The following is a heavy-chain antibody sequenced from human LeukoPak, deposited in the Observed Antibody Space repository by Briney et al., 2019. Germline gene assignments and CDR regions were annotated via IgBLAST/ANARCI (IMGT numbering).Heavy chain of an antibody. V-gene: IGHV3-30*18. CDR2: ISYDGSNK. D-gene: IGHD1-26*01. Sequence: GGSLRLSCAASGFTFSSYGMHWVRQAPGKGPEWVAVISYDGSNKYYADSVKGRFTISRDNSKNTLHLQMNSLRAEDTAVYYCAKDSRATTSYFDYWGQGTLVTVSS. J-gene: IGHJ4*02. CDR1: GFTFSSYG. CDR3: AKDSRATTSYFDY.